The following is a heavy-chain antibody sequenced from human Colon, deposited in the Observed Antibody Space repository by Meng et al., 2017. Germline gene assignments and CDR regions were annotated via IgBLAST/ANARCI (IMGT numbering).Heavy chain of an antibody. CDR3: TTWYGEY. J-gene: IGHJ4*02. D-gene: IGHD3-10*01. CDR1: GDSVSSNRAL. V-gene: IGHV6-1*01. CDR2: TYYRSEWQN. Sequence: QVQFQQAGPGLVQPSQTLSHTCAISGDSVSSNRALWHWVRQSPSRGLEWLGQTYYRSEWQNHYGVSVKSRITINADTSRNHFSLHLNSVTPEDTAVYYCTTWYGEYWGQGTLVTVSS.